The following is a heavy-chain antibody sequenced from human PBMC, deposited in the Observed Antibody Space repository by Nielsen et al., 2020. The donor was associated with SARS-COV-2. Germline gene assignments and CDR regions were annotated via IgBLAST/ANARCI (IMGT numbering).Heavy chain of an antibody. CDR3: ARDRRVAGTSYFDY. CDR2: INPSRGSA. D-gene: IGHD1-7*01. Sequence: ASVKVSCKASGYTFTTYYFHWVRQAPGQGLEWMGIINPSRGSASYVQKFQGRVTMTRDTSTSTVYMELSSLKSEDTAVYYFARDRRVAGTSYFDYWGQGTLVTVSS. CDR1: GYTFTTYY. V-gene: IGHV1-46*01. J-gene: IGHJ4*02.